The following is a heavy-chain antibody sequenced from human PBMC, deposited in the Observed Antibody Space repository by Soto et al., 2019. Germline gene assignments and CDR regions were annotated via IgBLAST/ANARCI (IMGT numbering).Heavy chain of an antibody. J-gene: IGHJ4*02. CDR1: GYTFTRYG. D-gene: IGHD6-19*01. CDR3: AREPPRGIKVADSRASGFDY. V-gene: IGHV1-18*04. Sequence: QVQLVQSGAEVKKPGASVKVSCQASGYTFTRYGFSWVRQAPGQRLEWLGWISAYNGNTYYAQKFQGRVTLTTDTSTSTAFMELRGLRSDDTAVYYCAREPPRGIKVADSRASGFDYWGQGTLVTVSS. CDR2: ISAYNGNT.